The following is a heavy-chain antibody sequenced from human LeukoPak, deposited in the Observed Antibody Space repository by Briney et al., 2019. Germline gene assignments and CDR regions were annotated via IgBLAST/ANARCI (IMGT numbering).Heavy chain of an antibody. CDR3: ARGGYDSSGYYAPPFDY. D-gene: IGHD3-22*01. J-gene: IGHJ4*02. CDR1: GFTFSTYA. V-gene: IGHV3-30*04. CDR2: ISYDGSKK. Sequence: PGGSLRLSCAASGFTFSTYAMSWVRQAPGKGLEWVAVISYDGSKKYYADSVKGRFTISRDNSKNTLYLQMDSLRAEDTAVYYCARGGYDSSGYYAPPFDYWGQGTLVTVSS.